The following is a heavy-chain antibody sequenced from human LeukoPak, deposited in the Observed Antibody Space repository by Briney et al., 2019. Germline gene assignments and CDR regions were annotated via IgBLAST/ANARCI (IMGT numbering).Heavy chain of an antibody. CDR2: ISAYNGNT. CDR3: AREDGGPAASGWFDP. V-gene: IGHV1-18*01. CDR1: GYTFTSYG. D-gene: IGHD2-2*01. Sequence: ASVKVSCKASGYTFTSYGISWVRQAPGQGLEWMGWISAYNGNTNYAQKLQGRVTMTTDTSTSTAYMELRSLRSDDTAVYYCAREDGGPAASGWFDPWGQGTLVTVSS. J-gene: IGHJ5*02.